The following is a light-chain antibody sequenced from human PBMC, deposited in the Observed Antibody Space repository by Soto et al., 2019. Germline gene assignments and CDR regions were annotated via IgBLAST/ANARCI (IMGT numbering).Light chain of an antibody. Sequence: IQMTQSPSTLSASVGDRVTITCRASQSIGDVLAWYQQKPGTAPKLLIYMASYLETGVPSRFSGSGSGTEFNLTISRLQRDDVATYYCQHYYNYRTFGQGTKVEIK. V-gene: IGKV1-5*03. J-gene: IGKJ1*01. CDR3: QHYYNYRT. CDR2: MAS. CDR1: QSIGDV.